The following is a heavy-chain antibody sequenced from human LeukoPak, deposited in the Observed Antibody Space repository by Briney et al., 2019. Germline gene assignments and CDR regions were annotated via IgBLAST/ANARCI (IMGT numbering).Heavy chain of an antibody. V-gene: IGHV4-59*01. CDR2: IYYSGST. CDR3: ARARIAAAGTRVGYMDV. D-gene: IGHD6-13*01. Sequence: SETLSLTCTVSGGSISSYYWSWIRQPPGKGLEWIGYIYYSGSTNYNPSLKSRVTISVDTSKNQFSLKLSSVTAADTAVYYCARARIAAAGTRVGYMDVWGKGTTVTVSS. CDR1: GGSISSYY. J-gene: IGHJ6*03.